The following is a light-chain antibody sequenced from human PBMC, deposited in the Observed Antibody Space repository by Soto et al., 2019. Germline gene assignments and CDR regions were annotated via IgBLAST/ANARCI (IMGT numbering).Light chain of an antibody. J-gene: IGKJ3*01. Sequence: IVLTQSPGTLSLSPGDRATISCRASQNIGDNYLAWYQQKPGQAPRLLIYDASRRATGIPERFSGSGSGTDFTLTINRLEPEDFAVYYCQQFGRSPRFTFGTGTKVDIK. V-gene: IGKV3-20*01. CDR2: DAS. CDR3: QQFGRSPRFT. CDR1: QNIGDNY.